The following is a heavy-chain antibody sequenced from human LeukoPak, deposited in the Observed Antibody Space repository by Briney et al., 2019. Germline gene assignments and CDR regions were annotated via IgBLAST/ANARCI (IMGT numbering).Heavy chain of an antibody. V-gene: IGHV3-64D*06. CDR3: VKDFGRVRGTPDS. D-gene: IGHD3-16*01. J-gene: IGHJ4*02. CDR2: ISGSGNGGTM. CDR1: GFVFSLYT. Sequence: GGSLRLSCSASGFVFSLYTMYWVRQAPGKGPEYVLTISGSGNGGTMYYADSVKGRFTISRDDSKSIVYLQMNGLRSEDTAVYYCVKDFGRVRGTPDSWGQGTLVTVSS.